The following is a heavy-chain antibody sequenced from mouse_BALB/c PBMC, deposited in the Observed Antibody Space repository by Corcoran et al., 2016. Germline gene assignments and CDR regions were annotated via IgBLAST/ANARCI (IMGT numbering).Heavy chain of an antibody. Sequence: EVQLQQSGPELVKPEASVKISCKASGYSFTGYYMHWVKQSHVKSLEWIGRINPYNGATSYNQNFKDKASLTVDKSSSTAYMELHSLTSEDSAVYYWARGHGSSPYWYFDVWGAGTTVTVSS. CDR3: ARGHGSSPYWYFDV. CDR1: GYSFTGYY. V-gene: IGHV1-26*01. CDR2: INPYNGAT. D-gene: IGHD1-1*01. J-gene: IGHJ1*01.